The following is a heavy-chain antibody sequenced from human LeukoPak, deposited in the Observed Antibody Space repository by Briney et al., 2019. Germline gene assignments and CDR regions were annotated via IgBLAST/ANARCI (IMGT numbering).Heavy chain of an antibody. CDR2: IYTSGST. D-gene: IGHD5-18*01. CDR3: ARGRYSYAFGGDG. J-gene: IGHJ6*04. CDR1: GGSISYYY. V-gene: IGHV4-4*07. Sequence: SETLSLTCTVSGGSISYYYLSWIRQPAGKGLEWIGRIYTSGSTDYNPSLKSRVTISVDKSKNQFSLKLSSVTAADTAVYYCARGRYSYAFGGDGWGKGTTVTVSS.